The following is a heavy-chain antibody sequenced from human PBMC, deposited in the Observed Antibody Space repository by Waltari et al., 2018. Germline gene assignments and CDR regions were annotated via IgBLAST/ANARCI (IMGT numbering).Heavy chain of an antibody. V-gene: IGHV3-30*02. Sequence: QVHLVESGGGVVQPGGSLRLSCATSGFTFSNFGMHWVRQAPGKGRGWVALIWFDGSDKFYADSVRGRFTISRDNSARTLYLDMDSLRLDDTAMYYCAKDAFGNTYLDFWGQGTLVTVSS. CDR3: AKDAFGNTYLDF. D-gene: IGHD2-2*02. J-gene: IGHJ4*02. CDR1: GFTFSNFG. CDR2: IWFDGSDK.